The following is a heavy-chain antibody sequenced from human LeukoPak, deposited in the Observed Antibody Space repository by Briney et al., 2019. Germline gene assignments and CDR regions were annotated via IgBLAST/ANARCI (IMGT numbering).Heavy chain of an antibody. CDR3: ARIPIVVITSGGY. CDR2: ISYDGSNK. D-gene: IGHD3-22*01. Sequence: PGRSLRLSCAASGFTFSSYTINWVRQAPGKGLEWVTLISYDGSNKYYADSVKGRFTISRDNSKNTLYLQMNSLRAEDTAVYYCARIPIVVITSGGYWGQGTLVTVSS. J-gene: IGHJ4*02. V-gene: IGHV3-30*14. CDR1: GFTFSSYT.